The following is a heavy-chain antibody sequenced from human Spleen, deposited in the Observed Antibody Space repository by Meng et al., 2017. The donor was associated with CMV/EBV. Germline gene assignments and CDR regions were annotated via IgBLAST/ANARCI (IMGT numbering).Heavy chain of an antibody. CDR3: AREGYYGSEADY. CDR2: MHYNSGGT. J-gene: IGHJ4*02. CDR1: GYSFTDYY. D-gene: IGHD3-10*01. Sequence: QVQLVQSGADVKKPGASVKVSCKASGYSFTDYYMHWVRQAPGQGLEWMGRMHYNSGGTKYEQKFQGRVTMTRDTSISTAYMELSRLTFDDTAVYYCAREGYYGSEADYWGQGTLVTVSS. V-gene: IGHV1-2*06.